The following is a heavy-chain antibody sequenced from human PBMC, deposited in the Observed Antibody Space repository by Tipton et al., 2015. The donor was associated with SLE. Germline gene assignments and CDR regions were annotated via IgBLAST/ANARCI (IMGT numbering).Heavy chain of an antibody. Sequence: SLRLSCAASGFTFSNYAMNWVRQAPGKGLEWVSAISGSGGSTYYADSVKGRFTVSRDNSKNTLYLQMNSLRAEDTAVYYCARDPSIAAAEDNAFDIWGQGTMVTVSS. V-gene: IGHV3-23*01. CDR3: ARDPSIAAAEDNAFDI. CDR2: ISGSGGST. D-gene: IGHD6-13*01. J-gene: IGHJ3*02. CDR1: GFTFSNYA.